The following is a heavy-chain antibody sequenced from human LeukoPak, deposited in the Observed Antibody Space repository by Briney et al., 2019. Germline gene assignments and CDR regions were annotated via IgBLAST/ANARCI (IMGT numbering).Heavy chain of an antibody. J-gene: IGHJ4*02. CDR2: INHSGST. Sequence: GLEWIGEINHSGSTNYNPSLKSRVTISVDTSKNQFSLKLSSVTAADTAVYYCARLLSYFDYWGQGTLVTVSS. V-gene: IGHV4-34*01. CDR3: ARLLSYFDY. D-gene: IGHD2-15*01.